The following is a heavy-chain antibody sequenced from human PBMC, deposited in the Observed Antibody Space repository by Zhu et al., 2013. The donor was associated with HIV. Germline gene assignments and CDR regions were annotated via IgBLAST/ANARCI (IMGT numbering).Heavy chain of an antibody. Sequence: QVQLQESGPGLVKPSQTLSHTCTVSGYSISSGYYWGWIRQPPGKGLEWIGSIYHSGSTYYNPSLKSRVTISVDTSKNQFSLKLSSVTAADTAVYYCARSTYYYDSSGLYWGQGTLVTVSS. CDR2: IYHSGST. D-gene: IGHD3-22*01. V-gene: IGHV4-38-2*02. CDR3: ARSTYYYDSSGLY. CDR1: GYSISSGYY. J-gene: IGHJ4*02.